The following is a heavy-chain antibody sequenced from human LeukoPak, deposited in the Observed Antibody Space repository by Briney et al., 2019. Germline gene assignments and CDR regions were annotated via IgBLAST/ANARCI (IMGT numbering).Heavy chain of an antibody. V-gene: IGHV3-30-3*01. CDR2: ISYDGSNK. D-gene: IGHD2-2*01. CDR1: GFTFSGYA. CDR3: ASTLYCSSTSCTYYYYYYYMDV. Sequence: PGGSLRLSCAASGFTFSGYAMHWVRQAPGKGLEWLAVISYDGSNKYYADSVKGRFTISRDNSKNTLYLQMNSLRAEDTAVYYCASTLYCSSTSCTYYYYYYYMDVWGKGTTVTVSS. J-gene: IGHJ6*03.